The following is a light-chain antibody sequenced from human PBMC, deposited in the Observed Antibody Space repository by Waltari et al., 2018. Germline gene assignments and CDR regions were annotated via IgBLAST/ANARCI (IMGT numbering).Light chain of an antibody. V-gene: IGLV3-21*04. J-gene: IGLJ3*02. CDR2: YDS. Sequence: SYVLTQPPSVSVAPGQTARITCGINSIGSRSVHRCQQRPGQAPVLVIYYDSDRPSGIPERFSGSNSGDTATLTISRVEAGDEADYYCQVWDSSRAHVVFGGGTRLTVL. CDR1: SIGSRS. CDR3: QVWDSSRAHVV.